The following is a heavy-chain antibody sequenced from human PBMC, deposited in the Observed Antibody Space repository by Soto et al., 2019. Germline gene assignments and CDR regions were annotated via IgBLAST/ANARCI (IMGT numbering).Heavy chain of an antibody. Sequence: QLHLVQSGAVVKKPGASVTVSCSASGYPVTAYYMHWVRQAPGRGLGWMGGINPATGAAKYTQTFPGRVPLTRDTSTSTVFMEPSGLTSEDTAGFYCARGGGVGVAGSAAFDMWGQGTLVTVSS. J-gene: IGHJ3*02. D-gene: IGHD3-3*01. V-gene: IGHV1-2*02. CDR1: GYPVTAYY. CDR3: ARGGGVGVAGSAAFDM. CDR2: INPATGAA.